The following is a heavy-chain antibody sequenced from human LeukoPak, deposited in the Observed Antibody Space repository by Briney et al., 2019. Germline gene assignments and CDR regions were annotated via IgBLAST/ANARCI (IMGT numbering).Heavy chain of an antibody. D-gene: IGHD6-6*01. J-gene: IGHJ4*03. CDR1: GFTFSSYG. CDR3: AEHSSSSDY. Sequence: GGSLRLSCAASGFTFSSYGMHWVRQAPGKGLEWVAVISYDGSNKYYADSVKGRFTISRDNSKNTLYLQMNSLRAEDTAVYYCAEHSSSSDYWGQGTTVTVSS. V-gene: IGHV3-30*18. CDR2: ISYDGSNK.